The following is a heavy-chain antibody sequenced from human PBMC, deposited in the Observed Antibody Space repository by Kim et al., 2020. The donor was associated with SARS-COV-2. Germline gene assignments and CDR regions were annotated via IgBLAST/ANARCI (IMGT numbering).Heavy chain of an antibody. V-gene: IGHV1-8*01. J-gene: IGHJ6*02. Sequence: ASVKVSCKASGYTFSSYDINWVRQATGQGLEWMGWMNPKSGNTGYAQKFQGRVTVTRDTSTTTAYMELNILRPEDTAVYYCARSSSGSYWVGYVMDVCG. D-gene: IGHD6-25*01. CDR3: ARSSSGSYWVGYVMDV. CDR2: MNPKSGNT. CDR1: GYTFSSYD.